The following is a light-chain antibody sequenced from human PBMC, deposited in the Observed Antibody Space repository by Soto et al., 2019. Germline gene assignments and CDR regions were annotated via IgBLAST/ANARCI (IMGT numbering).Light chain of an antibody. V-gene: IGKV3-20*01. CDR2: GAS. CDR1: QSISRY. Sequence: IGLTQSPSALSLSPRERTTLSCRASQSISRYLAWYQQKPGQGPRLLIYGASSRATGTPDRFSGSGSGTDFTLTINRLEPEDFALYYCQQYGSSPITFGQGTRLQIK. CDR3: QQYGSSPIT. J-gene: IGKJ5*01.